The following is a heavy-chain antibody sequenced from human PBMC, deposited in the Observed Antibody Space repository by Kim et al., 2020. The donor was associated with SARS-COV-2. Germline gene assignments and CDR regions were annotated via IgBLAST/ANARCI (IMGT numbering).Heavy chain of an antibody. CDR3: TTDIGITMVRGVIITPDY. V-gene: IGHV3-15*01. J-gene: IGHJ4*02. D-gene: IGHD3-10*01. CDR2: IKSKTDGGTT. Sequence: GGSLRLSCAASGFTFSNAWMSWVRQAPGKGLEWVGRIKSKTDGGTTDYAAPVKGRFTISRDDSKNTLYLQMNSLKTEDTAVYYCTTDIGITMVRGVIITPDYWGQGTLVTVSS. CDR1: GFTFSNAW.